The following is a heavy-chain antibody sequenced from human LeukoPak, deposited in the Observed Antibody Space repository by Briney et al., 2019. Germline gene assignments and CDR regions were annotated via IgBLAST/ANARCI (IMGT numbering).Heavy chain of an antibody. V-gene: IGHV1-2*02. CDR2: VNPNSGGT. D-gene: IGHD3-22*01. Sequence: ASVKVSCKASGYTFTSYYMHWVRQGPAQGLELMGLVNPNSGGTNYAQKFHGRVIMIRVTSISKAFMEMSRLRSDDTAVYYCAKEPIYYDSSGYYYSGYFDYWGQGTLVTVS. CDR3: AKEPIYYDSSGYYYSGYFDY. J-gene: IGHJ4*02. CDR1: GYTFTSYY.